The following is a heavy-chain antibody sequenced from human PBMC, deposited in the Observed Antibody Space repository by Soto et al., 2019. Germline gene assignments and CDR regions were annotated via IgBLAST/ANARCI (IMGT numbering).Heavy chain of an antibody. D-gene: IGHD6-13*01. CDR2: IYYSGST. CDR3: ARRGSSSWYVEGMGGYYYYGMDV. CDR1: GGSISSYY. V-gene: IGHV4-59*01. J-gene: IGHJ6*02. Sequence: PSETLSLTCTVSGGSISSYYWSWIRQPPGKGLEWIGYIYYSGSTNYNPSLKSRVTISVDTSKNQFSLKLSSVTAADTAVYYCARRGSSSWYVEGMGGYYYYGMDVWGQGTTVTVSS.